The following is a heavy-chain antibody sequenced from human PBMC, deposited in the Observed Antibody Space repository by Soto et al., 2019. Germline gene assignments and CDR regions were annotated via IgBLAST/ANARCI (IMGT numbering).Heavy chain of an antibody. D-gene: IGHD6-13*01. CDR2: IYYSGST. CDR3: ARHVAAAGLYNWFDP. Sequence: TLSLTCTVSGGSISSYYWSWIRQPPGKGLEWIGYIYYSGSTNYNPSLKSRVTISVDTSKNQFSLKLSSVTAADTAVYYCARHVAAAGLYNWFDPWGQGTLVTVSS. J-gene: IGHJ5*02. V-gene: IGHV4-59*08. CDR1: GGSISSYY.